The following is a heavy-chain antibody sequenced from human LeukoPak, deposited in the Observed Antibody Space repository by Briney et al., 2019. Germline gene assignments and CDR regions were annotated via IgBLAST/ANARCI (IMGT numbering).Heavy chain of an antibody. CDR1: GGSFSGYY. Sequence: SETLSLTCAVYGGSFSGYYWSWIRQPPGKGLEWIGEINHSGSTNYNPSLKSRVIISVDTSKNQFSLKLSSVTAADTAVYYCARSGKPYYYDSSGYYYFDYWGQGTLVTVSS. J-gene: IGHJ4*02. CDR3: ARSGKPYYYDSSGYYYFDY. V-gene: IGHV4-34*01. D-gene: IGHD3-22*01. CDR2: INHSGST.